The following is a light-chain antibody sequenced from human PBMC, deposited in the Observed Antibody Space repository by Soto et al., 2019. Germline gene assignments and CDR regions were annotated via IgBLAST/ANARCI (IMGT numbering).Light chain of an antibody. V-gene: IGKV3-15*01. Sequence: EMVLPRSAGTLTLSPGESATITCRASQSVSSSYLAWYQQKPGQAPRLLIYGASTRATGIPARFSGSGSGTEFTLTVSSLQSEDFAVYYCQQYNNWPSITFGQGTRLEI. CDR2: GAS. CDR1: QSVSSSY. J-gene: IGKJ5*01. CDR3: QQYNNWPSIT.